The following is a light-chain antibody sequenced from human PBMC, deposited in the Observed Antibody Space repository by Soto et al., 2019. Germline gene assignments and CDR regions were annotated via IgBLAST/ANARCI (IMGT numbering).Light chain of an antibody. J-gene: IGKJ1*01. CDR2: RAS. V-gene: IGKV1-5*03. CDR1: QSISAW. Sequence: DIQMTQSPSTLSASVGDRVSINCRASQSISAWWACYQQKPGKTPRLLIYRASTLEIGVPSRFSGRGSGTEFTLTISNLQPDDVAIYYCQQYNDYSWTFGQGTKVDLK. CDR3: QQYNDYSWT.